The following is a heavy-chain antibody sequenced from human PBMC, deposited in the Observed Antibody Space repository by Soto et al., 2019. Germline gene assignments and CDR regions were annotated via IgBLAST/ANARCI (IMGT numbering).Heavy chain of an antibody. J-gene: IGHJ4*02. V-gene: IGHV4-30-2*01. D-gene: IGHD6-19*01. CDR1: GGSISSGGYS. CDR2: IYHSGST. Sequence: QLQLQESGSGLVKPSQTLSLTCAVSGGSISSGGYSWSWIRQPPGKGLEWIGYIYHSGSTYYNPSLKSRVTISVDRAKNQFSLKLSSVTAADTAVYDCARAAGLGAVAVDYWGQRTLVTVSS. CDR3: ARAAGLGAVAVDY.